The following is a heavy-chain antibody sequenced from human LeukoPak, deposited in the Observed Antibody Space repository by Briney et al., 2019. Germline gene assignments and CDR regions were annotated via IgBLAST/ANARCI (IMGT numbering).Heavy chain of an antibody. CDR3: ARGAGSGYYFCMDV. Sequence: GGSLRLSCAASGFTFDDHGMNWVRQAPGKGLEWVSGINWNGGSTGYADSVKGRFTMSRDNAKNSLYLQMNSLRAEDTALYYCARGAGSGYYFCMDVWGKGTTVTVSS. V-gene: IGHV3-20*04. D-gene: IGHD3-10*01. J-gene: IGHJ6*03. CDR1: GFTFDDHG. CDR2: INWNGGST.